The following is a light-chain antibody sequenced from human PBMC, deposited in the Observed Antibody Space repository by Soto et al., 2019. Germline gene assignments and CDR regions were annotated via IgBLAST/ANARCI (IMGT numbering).Light chain of an antibody. CDR2: DAS. J-gene: IGKJ1*01. V-gene: IGKV3-11*01. CDR3: QHRNNWPWT. Sequence: EILLTQSPAILSLSPGERATLSCRASQSVGRYLVWYQQKPGQAPSLLIYDASNRATGVPARFSGSGSGTDFTLTISSLESEDFAVYYCQHRNNWPWTLGQGTKVDIK. CDR1: QSVGRY.